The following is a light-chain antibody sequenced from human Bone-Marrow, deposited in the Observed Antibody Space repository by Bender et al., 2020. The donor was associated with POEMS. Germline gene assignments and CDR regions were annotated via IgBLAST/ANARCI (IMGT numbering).Light chain of an antibody. Sequence: QSVLTQPPSASGTPGQRVTISCSGGSSNIGAHAVNWYQHLPGTAPKLLIYSSHRRPSEVPGRFSGSRSGTSASLAISGLQSEDEADYYCAVWDDSLNGWVVGGGTKLSVL. CDR3: AVWDDSLNGWV. V-gene: IGLV1-44*01. CDR2: SSH. CDR1: SSNIGAHA. J-gene: IGLJ3*02.